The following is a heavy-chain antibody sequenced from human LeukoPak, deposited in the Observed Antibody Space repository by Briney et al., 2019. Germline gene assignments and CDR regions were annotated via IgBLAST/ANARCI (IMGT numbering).Heavy chain of an antibody. J-gene: IGHJ4*02. CDR1: GFTVSSNY. CDR2: IYSGGST. CDR3: AVWGWFGELLLDY. D-gene: IGHD3-10*01. V-gene: IGHV3-53*04. Sequence: PGGSLRLSCAASGFTVSSNYMSWVRQAPGKGLEWVSVIYSGGSTYYADSVEGRFTISRHNSKNTLYLQMNSLRAEDTAVYYCAVWGWFGELLLDYWGQGTLVTVSS.